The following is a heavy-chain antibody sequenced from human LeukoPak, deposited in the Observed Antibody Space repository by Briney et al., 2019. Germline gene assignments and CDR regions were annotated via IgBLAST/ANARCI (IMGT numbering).Heavy chain of an antibody. V-gene: IGHV4-4*02. D-gene: IGHD3-22*01. CDR2: IYHSGST. J-gene: IGHJ4*02. Sequence: PSGTLSLTCAVSGGSISSSNWWSWVRQPPGKGLEWIGEIYHSGSTNYNPSLKSRVTISVDKSKNQFSLKLSSVTAADTAVYYCARDSSSPDSSSYNYWGRGTLVTVSS. CDR1: GGSISSSNW. CDR3: ARDSSSPDSSSYNY.